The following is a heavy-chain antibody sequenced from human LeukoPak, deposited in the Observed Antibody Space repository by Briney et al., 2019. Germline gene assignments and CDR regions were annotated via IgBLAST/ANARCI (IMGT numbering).Heavy chain of an antibody. Sequence: PGRSLRLSCAASGFTFSSYGMHWVRQAPGKGLEWVAVISYDGSNKYYADSVKGRFTISRDNSKNTLYLQMNSLRAEDTAVYYCAKESGLAYFDYWGQGTLVTVSS. CDR1: GFTFSSYG. V-gene: IGHV3-30*18. CDR3: AKESGLAYFDY. J-gene: IGHJ4*02. D-gene: IGHD2-21*01. CDR2: ISYDGSNK.